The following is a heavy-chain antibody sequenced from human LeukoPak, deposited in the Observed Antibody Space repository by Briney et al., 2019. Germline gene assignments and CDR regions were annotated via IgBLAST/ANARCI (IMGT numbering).Heavy chain of an antibody. Sequence: SETLSLTCAVYGGSFSGYYWSWIRQPPGKGLEWIGEINHSGSTNYNPSLKSRVTISVDTSKNQFSLKLSSVTAADTAVYYCARRGGDFQYYFDYWGQGTLVTVSS. D-gene: IGHD2-21*02. CDR1: GGSFSGYY. CDR2: INHSGST. V-gene: IGHV4-34*01. CDR3: ARRGGDFQYYFDY. J-gene: IGHJ4*02.